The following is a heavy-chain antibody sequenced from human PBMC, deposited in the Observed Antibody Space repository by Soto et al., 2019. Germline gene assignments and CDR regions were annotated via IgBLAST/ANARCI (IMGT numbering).Heavy chain of an antibody. J-gene: IGHJ5*02. V-gene: IGHV1-18*04. Sequence: QVQLVQSGAEVKKPGASVKVSCKASGYTFTSYGISWVRQAPGQGLEWMGWISAYNGNTNYAQKLQGRDTMTTDTSTSTAYMELRSLRSDDTAVYYCARDQNGYTRYCSSTSCYIWFDPWGQGTLVTVSS. D-gene: IGHD2-2*02. CDR3: ARDQNGYTRYCSSTSCYIWFDP. CDR2: ISAYNGNT. CDR1: GYTFTSYG.